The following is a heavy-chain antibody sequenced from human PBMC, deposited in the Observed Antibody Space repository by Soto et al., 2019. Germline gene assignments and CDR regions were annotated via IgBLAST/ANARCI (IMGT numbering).Heavy chain of an antibody. V-gene: IGHV4-31*03. CDR3: ARDRGAARPIYAY. J-gene: IGHJ4*02. Sequence: PSETLSLTCTVSGGSISSGGYYWSWIRQHPGKGLEWIGYIYYSGSTYYNPSLKSRVTISVDTSKNQFSLKLSSVTAADTAVYYCARDRGAARPIYAYWGQGTLVPVSS. CDR1: GGSISSGGYY. D-gene: IGHD6-6*01. CDR2: IYYSGST.